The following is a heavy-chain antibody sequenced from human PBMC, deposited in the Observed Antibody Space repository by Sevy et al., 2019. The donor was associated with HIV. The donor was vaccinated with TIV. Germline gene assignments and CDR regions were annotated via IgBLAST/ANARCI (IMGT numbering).Heavy chain of an antibody. CDR3: ATGLPGEYVDCSSCYSDYFAY. CDR2: FDPEDGET. CDR1: GYTLIEFS. D-gene: IGHD2-15*01. J-gene: IGHJ4*02. V-gene: IGHV1-24*01. Sequence: ASVKVSCKVSGYTLIEFSMHWVRQAPGKGLEWMGGFDPEDGETIYAQRFQGRVTMTEDTSTDTAYMELISLRSAETAVYYCATGLPGEYVDCSSCYSDYFAYWGQGTLVTVSS.